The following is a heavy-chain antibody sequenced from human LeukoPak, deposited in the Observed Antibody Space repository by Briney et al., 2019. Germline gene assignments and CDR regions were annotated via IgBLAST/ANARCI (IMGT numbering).Heavy chain of an antibody. Sequence: PSETLSLTCTVSGGSISSYYWSWIRQPPGKGLEWIGYIYYSGSTNYNPSLKSRVTISVDTSKNQFSLKLSSVTAADTAVYYCARERNTAMVDYWGQGTLVTVSS. J-gene: IGHJ4*02. V-gene: IGHV4-59*01. CDR2: IYYSGST. CDR1: GGSISSYY. CDR3: ARERNTAMVDY. D-gene: IGHD5-18*01.